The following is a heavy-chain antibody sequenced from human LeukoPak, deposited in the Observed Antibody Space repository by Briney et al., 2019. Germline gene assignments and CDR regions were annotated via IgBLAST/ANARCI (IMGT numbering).Heavy chain of an antibody. Sequence: ASVKVSCKASGYTFTSYDISWVRQAPGQGLEWMGWISAYNGNTNYAQKLQGRVTMTTDTSTSTAYMELRSLRSDDTAVYYCARVTLPRYSGSYYYMDVWGKGTTVTVSS. V-gene: IGHV1-18*01. J-gene: IGHJ6*03. CDR3: ARVTLPRYSGSYYYMDV. CDR2: ISAYNGNT. CDR1: GYTFTSYD. D-gene: IGHD1-26*01.